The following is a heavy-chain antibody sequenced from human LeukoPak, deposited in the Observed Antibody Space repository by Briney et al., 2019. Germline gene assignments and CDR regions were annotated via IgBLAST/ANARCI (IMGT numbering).Heavy chain of an antibody. V-gene: IGHV3-48*01. D-gene: IGHD3-10*01. CDR3: ARTPPAVGGSGSYDY. Sequence: GGSLRLSCTASGFTFNSYNMNWVRQAPGKGLEWVSYISYSSSTRYYADSVKGRFTISRDNAKNSLYLQMNSLRAEDTAVYYCARTPPAVGGSGSYDYWGQGTLVTVSS. CDR1: GFTFNSYN. CDR2: ISYSSSTR. J-gene: IGHJ4*02.